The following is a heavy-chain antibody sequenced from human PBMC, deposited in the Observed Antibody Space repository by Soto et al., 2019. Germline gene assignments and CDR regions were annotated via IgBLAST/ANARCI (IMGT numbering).Heavy chain of an antibody. V-gene: IGHV4-4*02. Sequence: XETLSLRCAVSGGSISSSQWWSWVRQPPGKGLEWIVEIYHSGSTNYNPSLKSRVTISVDKSKNQFSLKLSSVTAADTAVYYCASRIPMVRGVRGEWFDTWGQGTLVTVSS. J-gene: IGHJ5*02. CDR1: GGSISSSQW. D-gene: IGHD3-10*01. CDR2: IYHSGST. CDR3: ASRIPMVRGVRGEWFDT.